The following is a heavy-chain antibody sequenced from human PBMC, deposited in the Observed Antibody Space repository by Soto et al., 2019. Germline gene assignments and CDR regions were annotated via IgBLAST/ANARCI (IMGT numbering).Heavy chain of an antibody. CDR3: ARDREWLVLNYYYGMDV. J-gene: IGHJ6*02. V-gene: IGHV1-46*01. CDR1: GYTFTSYY. Sequence: ASVKVSCKASGYTFTSYYMHWVRQAPGQGLEWMGIINPSGGSTSYAQKFQGRVTMTRDTSTSTVYMELSSLRSEDTAVYYCARDREWLVLNYYYGMDVWGQGTTVTVSS. D-gene: IGHD6-19*01. CDR2: INPSGGST.